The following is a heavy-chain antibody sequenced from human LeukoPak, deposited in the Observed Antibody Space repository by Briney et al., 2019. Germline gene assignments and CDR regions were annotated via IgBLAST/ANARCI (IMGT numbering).Heavy chain of an antibody. V-gene: IGHV4-39*01. CDR3: ARHLGSSSWFDY. Sequence: PSETLSLTCTVSGGSISSTSYYWGWIRQPPGKGPEWIGGIYYTGSAYYNPALKSRVTISVDTSKNQFSLKLSSVTAADTAVYYCARHLGSSSWFDYWGQGTLVTVSS. CDR1: GGSISSTSYY. J-gene: IGHJ4*02. D-gene: IGHD6-13*01. CDR2: IYYTGSA.